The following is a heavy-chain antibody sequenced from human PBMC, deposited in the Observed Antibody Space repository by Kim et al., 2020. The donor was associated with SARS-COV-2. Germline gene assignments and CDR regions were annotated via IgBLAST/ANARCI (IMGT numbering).Heavy chain of an antibody. V-gene: IGHV7-4-1*02. CDR2: INTNTGNP. CDR1: GYTFTSYA. D-gene: IGHD3-10*01. Sequence: ASVKVSCKASGYTFTSYAMNWVRQAPGQGLEWMGWINTNTGNPTYAQGFTGRFVFSLDTSVSTVYLQISSLKAEDTAVYYCARVPSVGFGELLYYFDYWGQGTLVTVSS. J-gene: IGHJ4*02. CDR3: ARVPSVGFGELLYYFDY.